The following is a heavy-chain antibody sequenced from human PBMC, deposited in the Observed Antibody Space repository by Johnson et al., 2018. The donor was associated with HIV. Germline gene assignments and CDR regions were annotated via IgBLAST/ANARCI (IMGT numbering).Heavy chain of an antibody. CDR1: GFTFITYG. CDR2: ISYDGSNK. D-gene: IGHD3-3*01. Sequence: QVQLVESGGGVVQPGRSLRLSCAASGFTFITYGMHWVRQAPGKGLEWVALISYDGSNKYYADSVKGRFTISRENSKNMLYLQMNSLRGEDTAVYYCAKASGNGYYVDAFDIWGQGTRVTVSS. CDR3: AKASGNGYYVDAFDI. V-gene: IGHV3-30*18. J-gene: IGHJ3*02.